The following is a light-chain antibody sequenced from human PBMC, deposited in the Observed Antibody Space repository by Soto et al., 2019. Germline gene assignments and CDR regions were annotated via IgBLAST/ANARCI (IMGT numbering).Light chain of an antibody. CDR3: ATWDDTLKGPV. J-gene: IGLJ3*02. Sequence: QSVLTQPPSASGTPGQRVTISCSGSSSNIGSKPINWYQHLPGTAPKLLIFTNDRRPSGFPDRFSGSKSGTSGSLAITGLQSADEAEYYCATWDDTLKGPVFGGGTKLTVL. CDR2: TND. CDR1: SSNIGSKP. V-gene: IGLV1-44*01.